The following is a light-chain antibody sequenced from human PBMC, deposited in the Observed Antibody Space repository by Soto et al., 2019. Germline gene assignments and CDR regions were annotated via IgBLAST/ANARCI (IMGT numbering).Light chain of an antibody. Sequence: EIVLTQSPATLSLSPGGRATLSCRASPSVTNYLAWYQQKPGQPPRLLIYAAFNRAAGIPARFSGSGSGTDFTLTISSLEPEDSAVYYCQQRNIWPPVTFGQGTRLEIK. CDR1: PSVTNY. CDR2: AAF. V-gene: IGKV3-11*01. J-gene: IGKJ5*01. CDR3: QQRNIWPPVT.